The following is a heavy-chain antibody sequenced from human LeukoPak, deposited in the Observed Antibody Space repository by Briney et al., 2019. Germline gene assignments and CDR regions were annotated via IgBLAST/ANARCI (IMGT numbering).Heavy chain of an antibody. CDR2: IKRKGDDGTI. CDR1: GFTFSNAW. D-gene: IGHD3/OR15-3a*01. J-gene: IGHJ4*02. V-gene: IGHV3-15*01. Sequence: GGSLRLSCAASGFTFSNAWMSWVRQAPGGGLEWVGRIKRKGDDGTIDYAAPVKGRLSISRDDSKNTLYLQMNSLKSEDTAVYYCTAGTGRSDFDYWGQGTLVTVSS. CDR3: TAGTGRSDFDY.